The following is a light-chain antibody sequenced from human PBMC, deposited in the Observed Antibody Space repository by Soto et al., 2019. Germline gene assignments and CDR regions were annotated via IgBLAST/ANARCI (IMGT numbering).Light chain of an antibody. CDR3: SSYTSSSTLYV. CDR1: SSDVGGYNY. V-gene: IGLV2-14*01. J-gene: IGLJ1*01. CDR2: DVS. Sequence: QSALTQPASVSGSPGQSITISCTGTSSDVGGYNYVSWYQQHPGKAPKLMIFDVSNRPSGVSNRFSGSKSGNTASLTISGLHADDDDDDYCSSYTSSSTLYVFGTGTKLTVL.